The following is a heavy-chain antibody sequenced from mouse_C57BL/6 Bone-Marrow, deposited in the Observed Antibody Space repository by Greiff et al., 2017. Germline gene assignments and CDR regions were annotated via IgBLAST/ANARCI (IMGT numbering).Heavy chain of an antibody. V-gene: IGHV3-6*01. CDR3: ARAGYYGSSFDY. Sequence: EVQLQQSGPGLVKPSQSLSLTCSVTGYSITSGYYWNWIRQFPGNKLEWMGYISYDGSTNYNPSLKNRISITRDTSKNQFFLKLNSVTTEDTATYDCARAGYYGSSFDYWGQGTTLTVAS. CDR2: ISYDGST. J-gene: IGHJ2*01. CDR1: GYSITSGYY. D-gene: IGHD1-1*01.